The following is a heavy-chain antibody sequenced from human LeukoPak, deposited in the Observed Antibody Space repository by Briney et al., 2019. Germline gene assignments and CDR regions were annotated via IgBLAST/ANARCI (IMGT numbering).Heavy chain of an antibody. CDR2: IYASGSS. D-gene: IGHD6-19*01. CDR3: ARNVGWYTHDT. V-gene: IGHV4-4*08. CDR1: GHSLSSHY. J-gene: IGHJ5*02. Sequence: SETLSLTCTVSGHSLSSHYWSWIRQPPGKGLEWIGYIYASGSSHYDPSLRSRVTISEDTTKYQFSLKLTSVTAADTAVYYCARNVGWYTHDTWGQGTLVTVSS.